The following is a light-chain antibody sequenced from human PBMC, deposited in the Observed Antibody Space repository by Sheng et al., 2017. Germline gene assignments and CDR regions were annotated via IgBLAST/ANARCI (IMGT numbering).Light chain of an antibody. Sequence: DIVLTQSPGTLSLSPGERATLSCRASQTINTSFLAWYQHKPGQAPRLLIYGASSRATGIPDRFSGSGSGTDFTLTISRLEPEDFAVYYCQQYVTARWTFGQGTKVDVK. CDR1: QTINTSF. J-gene: IGKJ1*01. CDR3: QQYVTARWT. CDR2: GAS. V-gene: IGKV3-20*01.